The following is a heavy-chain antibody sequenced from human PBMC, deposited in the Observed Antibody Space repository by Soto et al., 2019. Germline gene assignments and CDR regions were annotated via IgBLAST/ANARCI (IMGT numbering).Heavy chain of an antibody. CDR3: AKGTMIVRVVDAFDI. CDR2: ISWDGGST. CDR1: GFTFDDYT. V-gene: IGHV3-43*01. Sequence: GGSLRLSCAASGFTFDDYTMHWVRQAPGKGLEWVSLISWDGGSTYYADSVKGRFTISRDNSKNSLYLQMNSLRTEDTALYYCAKGTMIVRVVDAFDIWGQGTMVTVSS. J-gene: IGHJ3*02. D-gene: IGHD3-22*01.